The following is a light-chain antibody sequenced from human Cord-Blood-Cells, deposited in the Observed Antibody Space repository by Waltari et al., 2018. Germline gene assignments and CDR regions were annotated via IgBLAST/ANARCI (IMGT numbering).Light chain of an antibody. CDR3: QQYYSTHT. CDR2: AAS. J-gene: IGKJ2*01. CDR1: QSISSY. V-gene: IGKV1-39*01. Sequence: DIQMTQSPSSLSASVGDRVTITCRASQSISSYLNWYQQKPGKAPKLPIYAASSLQSGVPSRFSGSGSGTDFTLTISSLQPEDVAVYYCQQYYSTHTFGQGTKLEIK.